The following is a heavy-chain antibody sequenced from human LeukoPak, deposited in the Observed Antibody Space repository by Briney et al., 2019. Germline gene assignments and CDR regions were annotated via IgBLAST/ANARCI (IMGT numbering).Heavy chain of an antibody. CDR1: GYTFTGYY. Sequence: GASMKVSCKASGYTFTGYYIHWVRQAPGQGLEWMGWINPNSGGTNYAQKFQGRVTMTRDTSISTAYMELSRLRSDDTAVYYCARDRRYYDSSGYYDEPYYFDYWGQGTLVTVSS. J-gene: IGHJ4*02. D-gene: IGHD3-22*01. V-gene: IGHV1-2*02. CDR2: INPNSGGT. CDR3: ARDRRYYDSSGYYDEPYYFDY.